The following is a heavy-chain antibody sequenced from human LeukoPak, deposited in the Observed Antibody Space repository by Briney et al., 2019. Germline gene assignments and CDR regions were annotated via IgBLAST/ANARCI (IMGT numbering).Heavy chain of an antibody. CDR1: GYIFTNYL. J-gene: IGHJ6*02. CDR2: IYPSDAAT. CDR3: ARAGKYTMDV. D-gene: IGHD3-10*01. V-gene: IGHV5-51*01. Sequence: GESLMIFCKGSGYIFTNYLIAWVRQMPGKGLEGMGMIYPSDAATKYSPSFQGQVTLSAENSITTAYLQWSSMKASDTAMYYCARAGKYTMDVWGLGTTVTVSS.